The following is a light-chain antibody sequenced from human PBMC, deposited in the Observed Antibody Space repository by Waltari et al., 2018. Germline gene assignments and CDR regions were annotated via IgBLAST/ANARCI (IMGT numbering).Light chain of an antibody. CDR3: SSYTSSSTFDV. J-gene: IGLJ1*01. V-gene: IGLV2-14*01. CDR1: SSHVARFNY. Sequence: QSALNQPASVSGSPVQSITISCTGTSSHVARFNYVSWYQQHTGKAPNFRIYDVSNRPSVVSHRFSSTKSGNTASLTISGLQAEDEADYYCSSYTSSSTFDVFGTGTKVTGL. CDR2: DVS.